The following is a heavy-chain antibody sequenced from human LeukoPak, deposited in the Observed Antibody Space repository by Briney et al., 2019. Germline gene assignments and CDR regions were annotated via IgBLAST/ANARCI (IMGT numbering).Heavy chain of an antibody. CDR1: GYTFTSYY. Sequence: ASVKVSCKASGYTFTSYYMHWVRQAPGQGLEWMGIINPSGGSTSYAQKFQGRVTMTRDTSISTAYMELSRLRSDDTAVYYCARVWEMATITPFDYWGQGTLVTVSS. CDR2: INPSGGST. D-gene: IGHD5-24*01. CDR3: ARVWEMATITPFDY. J-gene: IGHJ4*02. V-gene: IGHV1-46*01.